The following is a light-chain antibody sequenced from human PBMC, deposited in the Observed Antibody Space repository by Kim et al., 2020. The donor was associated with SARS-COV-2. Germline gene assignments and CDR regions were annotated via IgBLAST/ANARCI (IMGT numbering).Light chain of an antibody. Sequence: SSELTQDPAVSVALGQTVRITCQGDSLRSYYATWYQQKPGQAPIVVIYGQNNRPSGIPERFSGSSSGNTASLTITGTQAGDEADYYCNSRDSNDNVVFGGGTRLTVL. J-gene: IGLJ2*01. CDR1: SLRSYY. CDR2: GQN. CDR3: NSRDSNDNVV. V-gene: IGLV3-19*01.